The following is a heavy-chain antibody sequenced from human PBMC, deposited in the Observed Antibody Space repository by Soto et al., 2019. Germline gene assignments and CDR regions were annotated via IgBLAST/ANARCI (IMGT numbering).Heavy chain of an antibody. CDR3: AKDIYDSSGYYYAD. D-gene: IGHD3-22*01. CDR1: GFTFSSYG. J-gene: IGHJ4*02. Sequence: QVQLVESGGGVVQPGRSLRLSCAASGFTFSSYGMHWVRQAPGKGLEWVAVISYDGSNKYYADSVKGRFTISRDNSKNTLYLQMNSLRAEDTAVYYCAKDIYDSSGYYYADWGQGTLVTVSS. CDR2: ISYDGSNK. V-gene: IGHV3-30*18.